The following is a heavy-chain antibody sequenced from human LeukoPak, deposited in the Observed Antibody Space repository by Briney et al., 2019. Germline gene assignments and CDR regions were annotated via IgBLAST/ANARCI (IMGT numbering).Heavy chain of an antibody. J-gene: IGHJ4*02. D-gene: IGHD5-18*01. CDR3: ARFAPSTQLWSYFDY. CDR2: TYYSGST. V-gene: IGHV4-59*01. CDR1: GGSISSYY. Sequence: SETLSLTCTVSGGSISSYYWSWIRQPPGKGLEWIGYTYYSGSTNYNPSLKSRVTISVDTSKNQFSLKLSSVTAADTAVYYCARFAPSTQLWSYFDYWGQGTLVTVSS.